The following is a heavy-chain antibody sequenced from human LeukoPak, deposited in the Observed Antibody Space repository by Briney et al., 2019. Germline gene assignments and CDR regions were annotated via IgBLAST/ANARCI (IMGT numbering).Heavy chain of an antibody. Sequence: TPSETLSLTCTVAGGSISAYYWGWIRQPPGKGLEWIGYIHYSGTTNYYPSLKSRDTIALDTSKNQFSLKLNSVTAADTAAYYCARFGTSSSRFFDQWGQGTLVTVSS. D-gene: IGHD6-6*01. CDR1: GGSISAYY. CDR2: IHYSGTT. V-gene: IGHV4-59*01. CDR3: ARFGTSSSRFFDQ. J-gene: IGHJ4*02.